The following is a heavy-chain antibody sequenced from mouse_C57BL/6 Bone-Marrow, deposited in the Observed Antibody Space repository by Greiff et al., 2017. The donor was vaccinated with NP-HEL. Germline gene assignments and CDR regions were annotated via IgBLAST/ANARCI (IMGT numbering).Heavy chain of an antibody. CDR2: INYAGSST. V-gene: IGHV5-16*01. CDR1: GFTFSDYY. J-gene: IGHJ1*03. D-gene: IGHD4-1*01. Sequence: GQLVESEGGLVQPGSSMKLSCTASGFTFSDYYMAWVRQVPEKGPEWVANINYAGSSTYYLDSLKSRFIISRDNAKNILYLQMSSLKSEDTATYYCSRDPLTGTGYFDVCGTGTTVTVSS. CDR3: SRDPLTGTGYFDV.